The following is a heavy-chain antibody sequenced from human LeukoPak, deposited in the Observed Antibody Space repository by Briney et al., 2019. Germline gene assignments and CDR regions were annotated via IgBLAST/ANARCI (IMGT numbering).Heavy chain of an antibody. CDR1: DGSLSGHY. D-gene: IGHD1-26*01. J-gene: IGHJ4*02. CDR3: ASIGRELRDY. Sequence: NPSETLSLTCTVSDGSLSGHYWAWIRQPPGKGLEWIASGDYSGGTYYNPSLESRVAISADMSKNQFSLKLSSVTAADTAVYYCASIGRELRDYWGQGTLVTVSS. CDR2: GDYSGGT. V-gene: IGHV4-39*07.